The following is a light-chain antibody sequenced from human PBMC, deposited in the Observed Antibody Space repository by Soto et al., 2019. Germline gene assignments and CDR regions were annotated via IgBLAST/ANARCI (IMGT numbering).Light chain of an antibody. Sequence: ESVLTQSPGTLSFSPGERATLSCRASQSVTSNYLGWYQQKPGQAPSLLIYGASSSATGIRDRFSGSGSGTDFTLTISRLEPEDFAVYYCQQYVLPPITFGQGTRLEIK. CDR1: QSVTSNY. V-gene: IGKV3-20*01. CDR3: QQYVLPPIT. CDR2: GAS. J-gene: IGKJ5*01.